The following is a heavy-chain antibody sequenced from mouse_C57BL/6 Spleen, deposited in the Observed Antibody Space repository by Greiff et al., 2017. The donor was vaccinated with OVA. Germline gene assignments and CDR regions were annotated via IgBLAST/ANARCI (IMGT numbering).Heavy chain of an antibody. Sequence: QVQLQQSGPELVKPGASVKISCKASGYAFSSSWMNWVKQRPGKGLEWIGRIYPGDGDTNYNGKFKGKATLTADKSSSTAYMQLSSLTSEDSAVYFCARFSYGSSPGYVDYWGQGTTLTVSS. J-gene: IGHJ2*01. CDR1: GYAFSSSW. CDR2: IYPGDGDT. CDR3: ARFSYGSSPGYVDY. V-gene: IGHV1-82*01. D-gene: IGHD1-1*01.